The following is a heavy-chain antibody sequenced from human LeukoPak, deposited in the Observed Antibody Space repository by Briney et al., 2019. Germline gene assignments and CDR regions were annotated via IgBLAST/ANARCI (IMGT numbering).Heavy chain of an antibody. CDR2: VFYDGGT. CDR1: GGSISSYY. CDR3: ARQPSGHYGKSGYYPYYFDY. J-gene: IGHJ4*02. Sequence: PSETLSLTCTVSGGSISSYYWSWVRQAPGKGLEWIGYVFYDGGTRYAASLESRVTISLDTSKNQFTLRLSSVTAADTAFYYCARQPSGHYGKSGYYPYYFDYWGQGALVTVSS. D-gene: IGHD3-22*01. V-gene: IGHV4-59*08.